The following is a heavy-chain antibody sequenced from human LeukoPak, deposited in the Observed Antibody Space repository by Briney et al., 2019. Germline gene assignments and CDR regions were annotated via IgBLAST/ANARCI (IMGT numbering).Heavy chain of an antibody. V-gene: IGHV3-74*01. D-gene: IGHD3-22*01. J-gene: IGHJ4*02. CDR3: ARAGDYYDSSGYLHCFDY. CDR1: GFTFSSYW. Sequence: GGSLRLSCAASGFTFSSYWMHWVRQAPGKGLVWVSRINSDGSSTSYADSVKGRFTISRDNAKNTLYLQMNSLRAEDTAVYYCARAGDYYDSSGYLHCFDYWGQGTLVTVSS. CDR2: INSDGSST.